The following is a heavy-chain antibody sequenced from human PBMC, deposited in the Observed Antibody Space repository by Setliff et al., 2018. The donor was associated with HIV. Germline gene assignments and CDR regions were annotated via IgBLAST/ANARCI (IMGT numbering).Heavy chain of an antibody. CDR1: GHPFSNYD. CDR2: MNPNSGAT. J-gene: IGHJ2*01. D-gene: IGHD1-26*01. Sequence: ASVKVSCKTSGHPFSNYDIIWVRRATGQGLEWMGWMNPNSGATGYAQKFKDRFIMTRDTSISTAYMELSSLTSEDTAVYYCARAAYSGTYVWEPATDLWGRGTLVTVSS. V-gene: IGHV1-8*01. CDR3: ARAAYSGTYVWEPATDL.